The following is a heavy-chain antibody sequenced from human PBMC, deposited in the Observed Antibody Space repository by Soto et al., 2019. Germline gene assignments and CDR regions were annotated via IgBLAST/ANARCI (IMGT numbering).Heavy chain of an antibody. J-gene: IGHJ1*01. D-gene: IGHD3-22*01. CDR3: ARLQDYYDSSGYNDH. CDR1: GGSISSSNW. V-gene: IGHV4-4*02. CDR2: IYHSGST. Sequence: PSETLSLTCAVSGGSISSSNWWSWVRQPPGKGLEWIGEIYHSGSTNYNPSLKSRVTISVDKSKNQFSLKLSSVTAADTAVYYCARLQDYYDSSGYNDHWGQGTLVTVS.